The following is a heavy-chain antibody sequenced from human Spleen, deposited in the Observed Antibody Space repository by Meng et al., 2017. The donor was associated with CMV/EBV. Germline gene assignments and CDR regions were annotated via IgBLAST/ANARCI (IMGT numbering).Heavy chain of an antibody. V-gene: IGHV3-21*01. CDR1: GFNFRTYS. CDR2: ISGSGSYI. D-gene: IGHD2-8*01. J-gene: IGHJ4*02. CDR3: ARGNGGFDY. Sequence: GGSLRLSCAASGFNFRTYSMIWVRQAPGKGLEWVSSISGSGSYIYYADSVKGRFTISRDNARNTLYLQMNSLRAEDTAVYYCARGNGGFDYWGQGTLVTVSS.